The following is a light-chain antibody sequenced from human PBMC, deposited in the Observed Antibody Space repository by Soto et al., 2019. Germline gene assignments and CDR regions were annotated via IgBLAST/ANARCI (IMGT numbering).Light chain of an antibody. Sequence: QSVLTQPPSVSGAPGQRVTLSCTGNTSNLGAGYDVHWYQQHPGQAPKLMIYEVSNRPSGISNRFSGSKSGNTASLTISGLQAEDEADYYCSSKTSTSTLLFGGGTKLTVL. V-gene: IGLV2-14*01. CDR2: EVS. CDR1: TSNLGAGYD. J-gene: IGLJ2*01. CDR3: SSKTSTSTLL.